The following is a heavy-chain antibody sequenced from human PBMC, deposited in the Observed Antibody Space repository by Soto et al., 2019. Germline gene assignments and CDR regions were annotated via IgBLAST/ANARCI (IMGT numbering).Heavy chain of an antibody. J-gene: IGHJ4*02. D-gene: IGHD3-22*01. Sequence: SETLSLTCAVSGGSISSSNWWSWVRQPPGKGLEWIGEIYHSGSTNYNPSLKSRVTISVDKSKNQFSLKLSSVTAADTAVYYCARWDYDSSGYLDYWGQGTLVTVSS. CDR2: IYHSGST. CDR1: GGSISSSNW. CDR3: ARWDYDSSGYLDY. V-gene: IGHV4-4*02.